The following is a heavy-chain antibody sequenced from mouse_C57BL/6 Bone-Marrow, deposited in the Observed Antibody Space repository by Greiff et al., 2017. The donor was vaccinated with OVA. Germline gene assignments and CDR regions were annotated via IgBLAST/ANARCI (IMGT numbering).Heavy chain of an antibody. CDR2: IYPGDGDT. J-gene: IGHJ4*01. Sequence: VQLQQSGPELVKPGASVKISCKASGYAFSSSWMNWVKQRPGKGLEWIGRIYPGDGDTNYNGKFKGKATLTADKSSSTAYMQLSSLTSEDSEVYFCARKFGYDYGYAIDYWGQGTSVTVSS. D-gene: IGHD2-4*01. V-gene: IGHV1-82*01. CDR3: ARKFGYDYGYAIDY. CDR1: GYAFSSSW.